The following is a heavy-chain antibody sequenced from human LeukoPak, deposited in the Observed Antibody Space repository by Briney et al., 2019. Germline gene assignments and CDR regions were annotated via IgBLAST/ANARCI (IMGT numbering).Heavy chain of an antibody. CDR3: ARSWGYCSGGSCSPFDY. Sequence: SQTLSLTCTVSGGSISNGSYYWSWIRQPAGKGLEWIGHIYTTGSTNYNPSLKSRVTISVDTSKNQFSLKLSSVTAADTAVYYCARSWGYCSGGSCSPFDYWGQGTLVTVSS. CDR1: GGSISNGSYY. J-gene: IGHJ4*02. V-gene: IGHV4-61*09. CDR2: IYTTGST. D-gene: IGHD2-15*01.